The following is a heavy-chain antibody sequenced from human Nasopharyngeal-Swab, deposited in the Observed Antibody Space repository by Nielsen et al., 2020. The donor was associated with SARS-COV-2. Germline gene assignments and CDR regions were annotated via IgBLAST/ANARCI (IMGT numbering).Heavy chain of an antibody. J-gene: IGHJ5*02. Sequence: GGSLRLSCAASGFTFSTYWMHWVRQAPGKGLVWVSRINSDGSNTIYADSVKGRFTISRDNAKNTLYLQMNSLRAEDTAVYYCAKHGLLWFGELSRWFDPWGQGTLVTVSS. CDR3: AKHGLLWFGELSRWFDP. CDR1: GFTFSTYW. CDR2: INSDGSNT. D-gene: IGHD3-10*01. V-gene: IGHV3-74*01.